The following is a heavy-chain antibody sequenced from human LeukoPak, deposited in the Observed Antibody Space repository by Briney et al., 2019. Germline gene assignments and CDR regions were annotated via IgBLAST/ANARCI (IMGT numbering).Heavy chain of an antibody. J-gene: IGHJ4*02. CDR1: GFTFSTYA. D-gene: IGHD4-17*01. Sequence: PGGSLRLSCAASGFTFSTYAMTWVRQAPGKGLEWVSAITGSGGSIYYADSVRGRFTISRDNSKNTLYLQMNSLRAEDTAVYYCAHPSTPDYGGLDYWGQGNLVTVSS. CDR3: AHPSTPDYGGLDY. CDR2: ITGSGGSI. V-gene: IGHV3-23*01.